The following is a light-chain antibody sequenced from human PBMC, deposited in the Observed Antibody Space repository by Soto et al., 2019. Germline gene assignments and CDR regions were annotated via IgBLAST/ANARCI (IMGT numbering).Light chain of an antibody. J-gene: IGKJ1*01. CDR3: QQYGSSPWT. V-gene: IGKV3-20*01. CDR2: GAS. CDR1: QSVSSSF. Sequence: EIVLTQSPGTLSLSPGERATLSCRASQSVSSSFLAWYQQKPGQAPRLLIYGASSRATGIPDRFSGRGSGTDFTLTISRLEPEDCAVYYCQQYGSSPWTFGQGIKVEIK.